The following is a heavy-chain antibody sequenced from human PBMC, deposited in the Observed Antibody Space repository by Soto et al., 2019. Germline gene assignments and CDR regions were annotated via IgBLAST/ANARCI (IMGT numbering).Heavy chain of an antibody. D-gene: IGHD6-13*01. J-gene: IGHJ5*02. CDR3: ARHPERIAQIGWFDP. V-gene: IGHV3-48*01. CDR1: GFTFSSYS. Sequence: EVQLVESGGGLVQPGGSLRLSCAASGFTFSSYSMNWVRQAPGKGLEWVSYISSSSSTIYYADSVKGRFTISRDNAKNSLDLQMNSLRAEDTAVYYCARHPERIAQIGWFDPWGQGPLVTVSS. CDR2: ISSSSSTI.